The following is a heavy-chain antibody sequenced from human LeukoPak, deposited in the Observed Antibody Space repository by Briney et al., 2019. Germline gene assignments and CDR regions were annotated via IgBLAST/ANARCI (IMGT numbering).Heavy chain of an antibody. Sequence: GGSLTLSCAASGFTFSSYGMHWVRQAPGKGLEWVAFIRYDGSNKYYADSVKGRFTISRDNSKNTLYLQMNSLRAEDTAVYYCAKSSQSILWWPPGGAFDIWGQGTMVTVSS. CDR1: GFTFSSYG. CDR2: IRYDGSNK. J-gene: IGHJ3*02. D-gene: IGHD2-21*01. V-gene: IGHV3-30*02. CDR3: AKSSQSILWWPPGGAFDI.